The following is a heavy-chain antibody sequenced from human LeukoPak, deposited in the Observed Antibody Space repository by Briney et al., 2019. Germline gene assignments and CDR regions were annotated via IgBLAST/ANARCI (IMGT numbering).Heavy chain of an antibody. D-gene: IGHD3-16*02. CDR2: ISSSSSYI. Sequence: GGSLRLSCAASGFTFSSYRMNWVRQAPGKGLEWVSSISSSSSYIYYADSVKGRFTISRDNAKNSLYLQMNSLRAEDTAVYYCAKDFLCLITFGGVIASPNFDYWGQGTLVTVSS. J-gene: IGHJ4*02. V-gene: IGHV3-21*01. CDR3: AKDFLCLITFGGVIASPNFDY. CDR1: GFTFSSYR.